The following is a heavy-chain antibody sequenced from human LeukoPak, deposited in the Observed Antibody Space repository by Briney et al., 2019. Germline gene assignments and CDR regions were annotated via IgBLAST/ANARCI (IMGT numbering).Heavy chain of an antibody. Sequence: GGSLRLSCATSGFTFTAASMSWVRQAPGKGLEWIGLIRSKVENETTEYAAPVKGRFSISRDDSKATLNLEMKSLKVDDTGVYYCTTGNPWGQGTLVTV. CDR3: TTGNP. J-gene: IGHJ1*01. CDR2: IRSKVENETT. V-gene: IGHV3-15*05. CDR1: GFTFTAAS.